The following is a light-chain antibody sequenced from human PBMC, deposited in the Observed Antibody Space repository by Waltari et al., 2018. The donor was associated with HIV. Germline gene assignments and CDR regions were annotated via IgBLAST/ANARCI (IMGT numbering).Light chain of an antibody. CDR3: QRYNSDSI. CDR2: KAS. Sequence: DIQMTQSPSTLSASVGDRVTITCRASQSISSWLAWYQQKPGKATKLLTYKASTLQNGVPSRFSGSGSGTDFSLTISSLQPDDFATYYCQRYNSDSIFGQGTKLEIK. J-gene: IGKJ2*01. V-gene: IGKV1-5*03. CDR1: QSISSW.